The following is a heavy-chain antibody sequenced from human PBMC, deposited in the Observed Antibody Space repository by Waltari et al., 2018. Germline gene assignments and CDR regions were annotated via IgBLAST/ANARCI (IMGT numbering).Heavy chain of an antibody. CDR3: ARDHEGALDY. V-gene: IGHV3-7*01. Sequence: EVQLVESGGGLVQPGGSLRLSCAASGFTFSSYWMAWVRQAPGKGREWVAKINQNGTTRQYAAFAKGRFTISRANPKNSLYLQMNSLRVAETAVYYCARDHEGALDYWGQGTLVTVSS. CDR2: INQNGTTR. J-gene: IGHJ4*02. CDR1: GFTFSSYW.